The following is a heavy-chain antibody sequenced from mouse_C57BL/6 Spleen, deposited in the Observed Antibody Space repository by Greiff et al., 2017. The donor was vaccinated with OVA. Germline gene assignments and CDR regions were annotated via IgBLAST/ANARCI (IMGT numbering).Heavy chain of an antibody. Sequence: VQLKESGAELVRPGTSVKVSCKASGYAFTNYLIEWVKQRPGQGLEWIGVINPGSGGTNYNEKFKGKATLTADKSSSTAYMQLSSLTSEDSAVYFCARRHYGSSYWYFDVWGTGTTVTVSS. D-gene: IGHD1-1*01. J-gene: IGHJ1*03. CDR1: GYAFTNYL. V-gene: IGHV1-54*01. CDR3: ARRHYGSSYWYFDV. CDR2: INPGSGGT.